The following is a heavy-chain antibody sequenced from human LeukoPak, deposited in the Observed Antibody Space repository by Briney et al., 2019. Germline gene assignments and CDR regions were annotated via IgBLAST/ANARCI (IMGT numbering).Heavy chain of an antibody. Sequence: SETLSLTCAVSGGAVGSYYWSWIRQPAGKGLECIGRLYSSGTTNYNPSLKSRVSISVAKSNYQFSLKLSSVTAADTAVYYCARLAVLPAGGYYYYYMDVWGKGTTVTVSS. CDR3: ARLAVLPAGGYYYYYMDV. V-gene: IGHV4-4*07. D-gene: IGHD1-14*01. CDR2: LYSSGTT. J-gene: IGHJ6*03. CDR1: GGAVGSYY.